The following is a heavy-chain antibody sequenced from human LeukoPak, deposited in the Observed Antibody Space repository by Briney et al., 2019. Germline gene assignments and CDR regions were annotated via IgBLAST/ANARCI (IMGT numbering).Heavy chain of an antibody. CDR2: IYYSGST. CDR1: GGSISSYY. J-gene: IGHJ4*02. CDR3: ARDLSSGWYGGFDY. Sequence: SETLSLTCTVSGGSISSYYWSWIRQPPGKGLEWIGYIYYSGSTSYNPSLKSRVTISVDTSKNQFSLKLSSVTAADTAVYYCARDLSSGWYGGFDYWGQGTLVTVSS. D-gene: IGHD6-19*01. V-gene: IGHV4-59*01.